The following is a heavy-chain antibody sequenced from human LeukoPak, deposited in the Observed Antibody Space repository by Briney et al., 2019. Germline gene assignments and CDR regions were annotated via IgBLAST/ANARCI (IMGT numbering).Heavy chain of an antibody. V-gene: IGHV3-21*04. CDR2: ISSSSSYI. CDR1: GFTFSSYS. Sequence: GGSLRLSCAASGFTFSSYSMNWVRQAPGKGLEWVSSISSSSSYIYYADSVKGRFTISRGNAKNSVYLQMNSLRAEDTALYYCVRVGGASFGVVITYLDYWGQGTLVTVSS. CDR3: VRVGGASFGVVITYLDY. J-gene: IGHJ4*02. D-gene: IGHD3-3*01.